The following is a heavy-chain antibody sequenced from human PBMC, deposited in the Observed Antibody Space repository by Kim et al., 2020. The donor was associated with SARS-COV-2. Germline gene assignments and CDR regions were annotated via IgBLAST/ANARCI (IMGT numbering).Heavy chain of an antibody. CDR3: AKQLNGLGHY. V-gene: IGHV3-66*01. Sequence: GSTYSVDSVKGRCTISRDKSKNTVYLQMNRLRAEDTAVYYCAKQLNGLGHYWSQGTLVTVSS. J-gene: IGHJ4*02. D-gene: IGHD6-13*01. CDR2: GST.